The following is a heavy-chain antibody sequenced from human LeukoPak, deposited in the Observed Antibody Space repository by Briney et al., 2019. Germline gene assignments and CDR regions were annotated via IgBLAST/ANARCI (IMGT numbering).Heavy chain of an antibody. CDR2: IYSGGYT. CDR1: GFTVGSKY. V-gene: IGHV3-53*01. J-gene: IGHJ3*02. Sequence: GGSLRLSCAASGFTVGSKYMSWIRQAPGKGLQWVSVIYSGGYTDYADSVKGRFTISRDNSKNTLYLQMNSLRAEDTAVYYCARDGDSSAFDAFDIWGQGTMLTVSS. CDR3: ARDGDSSAFDAFDI. D-gene: IGHD3-22*01.